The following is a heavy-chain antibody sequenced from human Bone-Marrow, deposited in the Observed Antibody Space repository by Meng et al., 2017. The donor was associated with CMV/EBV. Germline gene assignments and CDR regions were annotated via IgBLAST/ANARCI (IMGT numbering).Heavy chain of an antibody. CDR1: GFTFSSYS. CDR3: ARVLRANAPVY. J-gene: IGHJ4*02. D-gene: IGHD4/OR15-4a*01. CDR2: ISSSSSTI. Sequence: GESLKISCAASGFTFSSYSMNWVRQAPGKGLEWVSYISSSSSTIYYADSVKGRFTISRDNAKNSLYLQMNSLRAEDTAVYYCARVLRANAPVYWGQGTLVTVSS. V-gene: IGHV3-48*04.